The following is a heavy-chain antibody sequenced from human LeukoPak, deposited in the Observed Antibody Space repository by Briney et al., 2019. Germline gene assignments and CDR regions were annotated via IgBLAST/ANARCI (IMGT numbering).Heavy chain of an antibody. D-gene: IGHD3-22*01. CDR3: ARGTANFYDSSGYYFLDS. CDR1: AFTFSSYG. J-gene: IGHJ5*01. V-gene: IGHV3-30*02. CDR2: IRYDGSNK. Sequence: TGGSLRLSCAASAFTFSSYGMHWVRQAPGKGLEWVAFIRYDGSNKYYADSVKGRLTIYRDTTKNTLYLQMDSLRAEGTAVCYFARGTANFYDSSGYYFLDSWGQGTLITVAS.